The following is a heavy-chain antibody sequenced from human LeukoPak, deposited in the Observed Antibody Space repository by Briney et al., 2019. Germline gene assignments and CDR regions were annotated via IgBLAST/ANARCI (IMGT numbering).Heavy chain of an antibody. Sequence: GGSLRLSCAASGFTFSNYAMNWVRQAPGKGLEWVSTIRGSGSDTYYVDSVKGRFIMSRDNSKDMLFLQMTRLRAEDTALYCCAKGRYGDYYDGFDVWGQGTLVTVSS. J-gene: IGHJ3*01. CDR2: IRGSGSDT. D-gene: IGHD4-17*01. CDR3: AKGRYGDYYDGFDV. V-gene: IGHV3-23*01. CDR1: GFTFSNYA.